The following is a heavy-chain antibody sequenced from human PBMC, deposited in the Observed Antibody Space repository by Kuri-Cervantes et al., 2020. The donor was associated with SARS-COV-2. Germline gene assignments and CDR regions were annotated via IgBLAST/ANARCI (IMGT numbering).Heavy chain of an antibody. CDR2: IYSGGSST. CDR1: GFTFSSYA. Sequence: GESLKISCAASGFTFSSYAMSWVRQAPGKGLEWVSVIYSGGSSTYYADSVKGRFTISRDNSKNTLYLQMNSLRAEDTAVYYCAKVPYYDFWSGYYTTGLFDYYGMDVWGQGTTVTVSS. D-gene: IGHD3-3*01. V-gene: IGHV3-23*03. J-gene: IGHJ6*02. CDR3: AKVPYYDFWSGYYTTGLFDYYGMDV.